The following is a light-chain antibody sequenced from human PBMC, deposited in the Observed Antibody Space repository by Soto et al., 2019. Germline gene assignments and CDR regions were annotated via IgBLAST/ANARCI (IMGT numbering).Light chain of an antibody. V-gene: IGKV1-5*03. Sequence: DIQMTRSPSTLSGSVGDRPTLTCRRIRTISSWLASYQQKPAKAPQLLIYKASTLKSGGPSTLSGSRCAGEVFTTVSSMQPEDFVAYYCQQSYSTPPVTFGGGTKVDIK. CDR3: QQSYSTPPVT. J-gene: IGKJ4*01. CDR2: KAS. CDR1: RTISSW.